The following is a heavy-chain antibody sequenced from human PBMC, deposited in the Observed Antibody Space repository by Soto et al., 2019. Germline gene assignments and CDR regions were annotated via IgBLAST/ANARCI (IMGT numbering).Heavy chain of an antibody. Sequence: PGGSLRLSCAASGFTFSSYALSWVRQAPGKGLEWVSGISGSGGSTYYADSVKGRFTISRDNSKNTLYLQMSSLRAEDTAVYYCAKAPSFTPMLATFDPWGQGTLVTAPQ. CDR2: ISGSGGST. V-gene: IGHV3-23*01. CDR1: GFTFSSYA. J-gene: IGHJ5*02. CDR3: AKAPSFTPMLATFDP. D-gene: IGHD5-18*01.